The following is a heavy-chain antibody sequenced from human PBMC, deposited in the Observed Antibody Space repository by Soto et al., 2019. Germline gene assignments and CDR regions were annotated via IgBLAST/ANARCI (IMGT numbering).Heavy chain of an antibody. Sequence: QLQLQESGSGLVKPSQSLSLTCAVSGGSITSDDYSWSWVRQPPGKGLEWIGYIYHRGTTYYNPYLKSRVSISVDRSKNQFSLKLSSVTAADTAVYYCARAFGVATDYYYYVMDVWGQGTTVTVSS. V-gene: IGHV4-30-2*01. CDR2: IYHRGTT. CDR3: ARAFGVATDYYYYVMDV. D-gene: IGHD3-3*01. J-gene: IGHJ6*02. CDR1: GGSITSDDYS.